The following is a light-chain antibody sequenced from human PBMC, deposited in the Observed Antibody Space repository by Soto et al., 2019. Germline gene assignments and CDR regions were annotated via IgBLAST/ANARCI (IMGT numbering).Light chain of an antibody. J-gene: IGKJ1*01. V-gene: IGKV1-5*03. CDR2: RAS. CDR1: QSITTW. Sequence: DIQMTQSPSTLSASVGDRVTITCRASQSITTWLAWYQQKPGKAPKLLIYRASSLESGVPSRFSGSRSGTEFTLTISSLQPDDSATYYCQQYDDYWTFGQGTKVEIK. CDR3: QQYDDYWT.